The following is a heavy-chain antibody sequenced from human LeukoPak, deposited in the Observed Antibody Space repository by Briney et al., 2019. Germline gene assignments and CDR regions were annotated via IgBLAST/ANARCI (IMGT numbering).Heavy chain of an antibody. J-gene: IGHJ4*02. CDR2: IIGSGVNT. CDR1: VFTFSSYA. D-gene: IGHD3-10*01. Sequence: GGSLRLSXVASVFTFSSYAMNWVRQAPGKGLEWVSAIIGSGVNTYYADSVKGRFSISRDNYKNTLYLQMNSLRTDDTAVYYCAKGYYYGSGSYSGDYDYWGQGTLVTVSS. V-gene: IGHV3-23*01. CDR3: AKGYYYGSGSYSGDYDY.